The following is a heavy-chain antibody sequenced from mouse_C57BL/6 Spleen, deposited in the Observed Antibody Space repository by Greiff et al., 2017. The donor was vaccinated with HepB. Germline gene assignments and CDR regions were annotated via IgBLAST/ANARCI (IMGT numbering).Heavy chain of an antibody. Sequence: QVQLKQPGTELVKPGASVKLSCKASGYTFTSYWMHWVKQRPGQGLEWIGNINPSNGGTNYNEKFKSKATLTVDKSSSTAYMQLSSLTSEDSAVYYCAREASYYYGSRAWFAYWGQGTLVTVSA. V-gene: IGHV1-53*01. CDR1: GYTFTSYW. CDR2: INPSNGGT. J-gene: IGHJ3*01. D-gene: IGHD1-1*01. CDR3: AREASYYYGSRAWFAY.